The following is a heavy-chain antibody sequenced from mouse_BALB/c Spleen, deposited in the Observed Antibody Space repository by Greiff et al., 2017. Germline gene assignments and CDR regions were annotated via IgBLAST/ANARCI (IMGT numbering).Heavy chain of an antibody. V-gene: IGHV5-17*02. D-gene: IGHD1-2*01. CDR1: GFTFSSFG. CDR2: ISSGSSTI. Sequence: EVKLVESGGGLVQPGGSRKLSCAASGFTFSSFGMHWVRQAPEKGLEWVAYISSGSSTIYYADTVKGRFTISRDNPKNTLFLQMTSLRSEDTAMYYCARHGYVGYFDVWGAGTTVTVSS. J-gene: IGHJ1*01. CDR3: ARHGYVGYFDV.